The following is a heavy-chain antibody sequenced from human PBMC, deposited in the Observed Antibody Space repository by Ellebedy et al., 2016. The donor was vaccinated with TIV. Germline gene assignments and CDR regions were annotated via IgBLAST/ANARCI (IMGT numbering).Heavy chain of an antibody. J-gene: IGHJ4*02. D-gene: IGHD2-15*01. CDR3: ARGYCSDITCAE. CDR2: IKSDGGST. CDR1: GFTFSIYW. V-gene: IGHV3-74*01. Sequence: GESLKISXAASGFTFSIYWMHWVRQAPGKGLVWVSHIKSDGGSTIYADSVKGRFTISRDNAKNTVYLQMNSLRAEDTAVYYCARGYCSDITCAEWGQGTLVTVSS.